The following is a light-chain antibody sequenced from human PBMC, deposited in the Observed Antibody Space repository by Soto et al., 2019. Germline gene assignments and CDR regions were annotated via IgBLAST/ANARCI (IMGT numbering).Light chain of an antibody. CDR1: QSIDIL. J-gene: IGKJ1*01. CDR3: QQYYRYPWT. V-gene: IGKV1-5*03. CDR2: NAS. Sequence: DIQMTQSPSTLSASVGDRVTITCRATQSIDILLAWYQQKPGKAPNLLIYNASILESGVPSRFSDSPSGXVXXLTISSLQPDDXASYYCQQYYRYPWTFGQGTKVEIK.